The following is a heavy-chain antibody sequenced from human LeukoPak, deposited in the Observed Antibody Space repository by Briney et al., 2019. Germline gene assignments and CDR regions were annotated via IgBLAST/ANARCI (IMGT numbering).Heavy chain of an antibody. CDR3: TRDPGRCTSTSCYPDY. J-gene: IGHJ4*02. CDR1: GFTFSSYA. V-gene: IGHV3-21*01. D-gene: IGHD2-2*01. Sequence: GRSLRLSCAASGFTFSSYAMHWVRQAPGKGLEWVSSISSSSSYIYYADSVKGRFTISRDNAKNSMYLQMNSLRAEDTAVYYCTRDPGRCTSTSCYPDYWGQGTLVTVSS. CDR2: ISSSSSYI.